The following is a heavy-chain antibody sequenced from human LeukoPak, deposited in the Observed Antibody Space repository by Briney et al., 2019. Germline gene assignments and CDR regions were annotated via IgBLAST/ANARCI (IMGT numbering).Heavy chain of an antibody. J-gene: IGHJ1*01. Sequence: PGRSLRLSCAASGFTFSSYGMHWVRQAPGKGLEWVAVISYDGSDKYYADSVKGRFTISRDNPKNTLYLQMNSLRAEDTAVYYCAKDPNYYDTGYFQHWGQGTLVTVSS. CDR2: ISYDGSDK. V-gene: IGHV3-30*18. CDR3: AKDPNYYDTGYFQH. D-gene: IGHD3-22*01. CDR1: GFTFSSYG.